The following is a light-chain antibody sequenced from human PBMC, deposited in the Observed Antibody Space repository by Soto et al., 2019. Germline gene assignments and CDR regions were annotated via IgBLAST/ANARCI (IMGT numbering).Light chain of an antibody. CDR1: QSISSW. CDR3: QQYNTYSRT. CDR2: KAP. Sequence: DIQMTQSPSTLSASVGDRVTITCRASQSISSWLAWYQQKPGKAPKLLIYKAPNLQSGVPSRFSGSGSGTEFTLTISSLQPDDFATYHCQQYNTYSRTFGQGTKVEIK. V-gene: IGKV1-5*03. J-gene: IGKJ1*01.